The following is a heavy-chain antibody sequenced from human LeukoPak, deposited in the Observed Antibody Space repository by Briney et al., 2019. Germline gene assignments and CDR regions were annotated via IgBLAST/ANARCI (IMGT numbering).Heavy chain of an antibody. CDR3: ARAFYDSSGYYYEGYNYYAMDV. V-gene: IGHV1-18*01. Sequence: ASVKVSCKAFGYTFTSYGISWVRQAPGQGLEWMGWISVYNGNTNYAQKLQGRVTMTTDTSTSTAYVGLRSLRSDDTAVYYCARAFYDSSGYYYEGYNYYAMDVWGQGTTVTVSS. J-gene: IGHJ6*02. CDR2: ISVYNGNT. D-gene: IGHD3-22*01. CDR1: GYTFTSYG.